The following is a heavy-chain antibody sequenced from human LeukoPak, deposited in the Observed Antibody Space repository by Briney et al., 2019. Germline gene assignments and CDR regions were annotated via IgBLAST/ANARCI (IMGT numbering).Heavy chain of an antibody. CDR3: AKDRTYYDILTGPSPLDY. CDR1: GFTFSSYA. J-gene: IGHJ4*02. Sequence: PGGSLRLSCAASGFTFSSYAMSWVRQAPGKGLEWVSAISGSGGSTYYADSVKGRFTISRDDSKNTLYLQMNSLRAEDTAVYYCAKDRTYYDILTGPSPLDYWGQGTLVTVSS. CDR2: ISGSGGST. V-gene: IGHV3-23*01. D-gene: IGHD3-9*01.